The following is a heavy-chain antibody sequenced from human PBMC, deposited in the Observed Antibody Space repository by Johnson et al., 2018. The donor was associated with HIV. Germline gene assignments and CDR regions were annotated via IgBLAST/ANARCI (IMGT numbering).Heavy chain of an antibody. V-gene: IGHV3-23*03. J-gene: IGHJ3*02. CDR2: IYSGGRT. Sequence: MQLVESGGGLVQPGGSLRLSCAASGFTFDDYAMHWVRQAPGRGLEWVSVIYSGGRTYYADSVKGRFTISRDNSKNTLYLQMNKLRAEDTAVYFCASQVRGLRLGVDAFDIWGQGTMVTVSS. D-gene: IGHD3-16*01. CDR1: GFTFDDYA. CDR3: ASQVRGLRLGVDAFDI.